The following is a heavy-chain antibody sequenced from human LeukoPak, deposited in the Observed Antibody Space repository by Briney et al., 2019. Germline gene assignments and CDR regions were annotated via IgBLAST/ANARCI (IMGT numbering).Heavy chain of an antibody. D-gene: IGHD3-16*01. CDR2: IQSDGN. Sequence: GGSLRLSCAASGFTFSSYGMHWVRQAPGKGLEWVAFIQSDGNNHADSVKGRFTISRDNSKNTMYLQMNSLRGDDTAVYYCAKDLFMLTTFAFDYWGQGILVIVSS. V-gene: IGHV3-30*02. J-gene: IGHJ4*02. CDR3: AKDLFMLTTFAFDY. CDR1: GFTFSSYG.